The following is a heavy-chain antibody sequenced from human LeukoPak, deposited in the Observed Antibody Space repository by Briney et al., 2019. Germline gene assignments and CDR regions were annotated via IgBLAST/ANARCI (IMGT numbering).Heavy chain of an antibody. CDR3: ARGYYYGSGSWDYYYYYGMDV. CDR2: ISPYNGNT. CDR1: GYDFTSVG. J-gene: IGHJ6*02. V-gene: IGHV1-18*01. D-gene: IGHD3-10*01. Sequence: GASVKVSCKASGYDFTSVGITWVRRAPGQGLEWMGWISPYNGNTRYAQKFQGRVAMTTDTSTTTAYMELRGLRFNDTAVYYCARGYYYGSGSWDYYYYYGMDVWGQGTTVTVSS.